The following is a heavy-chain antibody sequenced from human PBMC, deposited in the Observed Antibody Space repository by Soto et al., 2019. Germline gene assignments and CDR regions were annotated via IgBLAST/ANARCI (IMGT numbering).Heavy chain of an antibody. CDR3: ARDPPGSIAAAGTRYYYYGMDV. D-gene: IGHD6-13*01. CDR2: INPNSGGT. Sequence: ASVKVSCKASGYTFTGYYMHWVRQASGQGLEWMGWINPNSGGTNYAQKFQGRVTMTRDTPISTAYMELSRLRSDDTAVYYCARDPPGSIAAAGTRYYYYGMDVWGQGTTVTVSS. J-gene: IGHJ6*02. CDR1: GYTFTGYY. V-gene: IGHV1-2*02.